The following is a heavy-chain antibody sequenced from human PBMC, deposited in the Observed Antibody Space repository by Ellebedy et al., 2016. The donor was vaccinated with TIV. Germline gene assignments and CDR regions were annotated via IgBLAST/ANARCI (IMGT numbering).Heavy chain of an antibody. CDR1: GFSLNTSASG. V-gene: IGHV2-5*01. Sequence: SGPTLVKPSQTLTVTCSFSGFSLNTSASGVGWIRQPPGKALEWLAFIYWNDHKRYSPSLSSRLTITKDPPKNQVVLTITNVVHVDTATYYCAHPPTLRVVVFDMWGPGTMFTVSS. J-gene: IGHJ3*02. CDR3: AHPPTLRVVVFDM. CDR2: IYWNDHK. D-gene: IGHD3-16*02.